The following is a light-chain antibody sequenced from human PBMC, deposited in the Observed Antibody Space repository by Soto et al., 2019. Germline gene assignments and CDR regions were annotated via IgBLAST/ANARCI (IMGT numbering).Light chain of an antibody. CDR2: DAS. CDR1: QGISSW. CDR3: QQSHSFPPT. V-gene: IGKV1-12*01. Sequence: DIQVTQSPSSVSASVGDRGTVTCRASQGISSWLAWYQQKPGKAPELLIYDASTLQSGVPSRFSGSGFGTEFTLTVSSLQPEDFATYYCQQSHSFPPTFGQGTRLEIK. J-gene: IGKJ5*01.